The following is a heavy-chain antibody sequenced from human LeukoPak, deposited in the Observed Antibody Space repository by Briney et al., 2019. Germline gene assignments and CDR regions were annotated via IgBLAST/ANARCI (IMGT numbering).Heavy chain of an antibody. J-gene: IGHJ4*02. Sequence: GGSLRLSCAASGFTVSDHYMDWVRQAPGKGLEWAGRTGNRANSYTTEYAASVKGRFTISRDDSKNTLYLQMNSLKTEDTAVYYCTTDLYNWSVDYWGQGTLVTVSS. V-gene: IGHV3-72*01. D-gene: IGHD1-20*01. CDR2: TGNRANSYTT. CDR1: GFTVSDHY. CDR3: TTDLYNWSVDY.